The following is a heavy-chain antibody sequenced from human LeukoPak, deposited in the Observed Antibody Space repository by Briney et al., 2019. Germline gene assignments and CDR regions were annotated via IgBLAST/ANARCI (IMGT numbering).Heavy chain of an antibody. Sequence: AGGSLRLSCAASGFTFSSYSMNWVRQAPGKGLEWVSSISSSSSYIYYADSVKGRFTISRDNAKNSLYLQMNSLRAEDTAVYYCARTHTVAGTNWFDPWGQGTLVTVSS. CDR3: ARTHTVAGTNWFDP. CDR2: ISSSSSYI. V-gene: IGHV3-21*01. CDR1: GFTFSSYS. D-gene: IGHD6-19*01. J-gene: IGHJ5*02.